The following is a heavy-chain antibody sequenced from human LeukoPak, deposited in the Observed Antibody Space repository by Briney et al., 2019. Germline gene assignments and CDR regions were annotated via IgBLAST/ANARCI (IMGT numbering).Heavy chain of an antibody. CDR1: GYTFTNYG. CDR2: MNPNSGNT. D-gene: IGHD2-15*01. CDR3: ASPCSGGSCLGY. Sequence: ASVKVSCKTSGYTFTNYGINWVRQATGQGLEWMGWMNPNSGNTGYAQKFQGRVTMTRNTSISTAYMELSSLRSEDTAVYYCASPCSGGSCLGYWGQGTLVTVSS. V-gene: IGHV1-8*02. J-gene: IGHJ4*02.